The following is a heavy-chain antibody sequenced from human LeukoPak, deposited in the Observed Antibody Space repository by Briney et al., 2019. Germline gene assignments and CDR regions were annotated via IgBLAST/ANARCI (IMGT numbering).Heavy chain of an antibody. CDR3: ARDRNSSSCFDY. D-gene: IGHD6-13*01. V-gene: IGHV3-33*01. J-gene: IGHJ4*02. Sequence: RVLRLSCAASGFTFSSYGMHWVRQAPGKGLEWVAVIWYDGSNKYYADSVKGRFTISRDNSKNTLYLQMNSLRAEDTAVYYCARDRNSSSCFDYWGQGTLVTVSS. CDR2: IWYDGSNK. CDR1: GFTFSSYG.